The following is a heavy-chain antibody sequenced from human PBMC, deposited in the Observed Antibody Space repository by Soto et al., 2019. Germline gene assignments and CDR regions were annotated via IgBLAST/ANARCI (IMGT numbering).Heavy chain of an antibody. CDR3: ARGPAGYSYGSY. Sequence: EVQLVESGGGLVQPGGSLRLSCAASGFTFSNYWMHWVRQAPGKGLVWVPRIDNDGSTTIYSDSVRGRFTSSRDNAQKTLYRQMNSLRAVYTAVYYCARGPAGYSYGSYWGQGTLVTVSS. J-gene: IGHJ4*02. D-gene: IGHD5-18*01. CDR1: GFTFSNYW. V-gene: IGHV3-74*01. CDR2: IDNDGSTT.